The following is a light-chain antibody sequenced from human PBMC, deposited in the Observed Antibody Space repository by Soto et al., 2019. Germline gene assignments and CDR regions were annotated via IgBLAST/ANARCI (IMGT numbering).Light chain of an antibody. CDR3: QQYYSYPLT. Sequence: AIRMTQSPSSFSASTGDRVTITCRSSQGISSYLAWYQQKPGKAPKLLIYAASTLQGGVPSRFSGSGSGTDFTLTISCLQSEEFATYYCQQYYSYPLTFGQGTKLEIK. CDR2: AAS. V-gene: IGKV1-8*01. J-gene: IGKJ2*01. CDR1: QGISSY.